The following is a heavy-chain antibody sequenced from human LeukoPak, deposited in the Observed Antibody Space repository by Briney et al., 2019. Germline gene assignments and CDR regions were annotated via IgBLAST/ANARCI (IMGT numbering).Heavy chain of an antibody. J-gene: IGHJ6*03. CDR1: GASISSYY. D-gene: IGHD6-19*01. V-gene: IGHV4-59*12. CDR3: ARRLRSSGWYPGYYYYMDV. Sequence: SETLSLTCTVSGASISSYYWSWIRQPPGKGLEWIGYIYDTGSTNYNPSLKSRVTMSVDASKNQFSLKLTSVTAADTAVYYCARRLRSSGWYPGYYYYMDVWGKGTTVTISS. CDR2: IYDTGST.